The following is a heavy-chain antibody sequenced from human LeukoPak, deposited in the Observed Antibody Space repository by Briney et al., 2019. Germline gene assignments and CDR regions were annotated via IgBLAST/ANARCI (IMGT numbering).Heavy chain of an antibody. CDR2: ISAGGGST. CDR1: GFTLSTYA. CDR3: AKSPRSAADNWFDP. Sequence: GGSLRLSCAASGFTLSTYAMNSVRQAPGKGLEWVSGISAGGGSTYYADSVKGRFTISRDNSKNTLYLQMNSLTVEDTAVCYCAKSPRSAADNWFDPWGQGTLVTVSS. D-gene: IGHD6-13*01. J-gene: IGHJ5*02. V-gene: IGHV3-23*01.